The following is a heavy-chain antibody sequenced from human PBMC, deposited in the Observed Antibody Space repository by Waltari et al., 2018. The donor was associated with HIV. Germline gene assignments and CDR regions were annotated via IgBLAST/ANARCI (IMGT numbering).Heavy chain of an antibody. V-gene: IGHV3-30*18. CDR3: AKDPRGYTYTGDY. D-gene: IGHD5-18*01. CDR2: IAYDGSKT. Sequence: QGQLVESGGGVVQPGKSLRLSCAASGFSFSYYDMHWVRRAPGKGRDWVALIAYDGSKTSDADSVKGRFTISRDNSKNTLFLQIHSLTTDDTAVYYCAKDPRGYTYTGDYWGQGTQVTVSS. J-gene: IGHJ4*02. CDR1: GFSFSYYD.